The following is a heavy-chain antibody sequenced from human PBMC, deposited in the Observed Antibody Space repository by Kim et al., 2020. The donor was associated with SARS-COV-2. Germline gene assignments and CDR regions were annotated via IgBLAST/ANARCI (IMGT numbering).Heavy chain of an antibody. CDR3: ATSYGSESYYSALRFDP. V-gene: IGHV4-39*07. CDR2: IYYSGST. CDR1: GGSITSSSYY. D-gene: IGHD3-10*01. J-gene: IGHJ5*02. Sequence: SETLSLTCSVSGGSITSSSYYWGWIRQPPGKGLEWIGSIYYSGSTYYNPSLKSRVTISVDTSKNHFSLKLSSVTAADTALYYCATSYGSESYYSALRFDP.